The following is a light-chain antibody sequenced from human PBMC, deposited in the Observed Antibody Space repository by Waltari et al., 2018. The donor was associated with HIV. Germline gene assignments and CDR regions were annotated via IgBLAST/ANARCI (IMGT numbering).Light chain of an antibody. J-gene: IGLJ2*01. V-gene: IGLV1-44*01. CDR1: SSNTGRNT. CDR3: ATWDDSLNAYVV. Sequence: QSVVTQPPSASGTPGQRVTISCSGSSSNTGRNTVNWYQQLPGTAPKPPVYSNKQRPARVPGPFSGSKTGTSASLAISGLQSEDEADYYCATWDDSLNAYVVFGGGTKLTVL. CDR2: SNK.